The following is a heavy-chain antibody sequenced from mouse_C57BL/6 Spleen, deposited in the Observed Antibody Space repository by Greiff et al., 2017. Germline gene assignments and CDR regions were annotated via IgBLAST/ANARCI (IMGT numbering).Heavy chain of an antibody. CDR2: IYPGDGDT. D-gene: IGHD1-1*01. CDR1: GYAFSSYW. Sequence: VQLQQSGAELVKPGASVKISCKASGYAFSSYWMNWVKQRPGKGLEWIGQIYPGDGDTNYNGKFKGKATLTADKSSSTAYMQLSSLTSEDSAVXFCARRTYYYGSSFPFWGTGTTVTVSS. CDR3: ARRTYYYGSSFPF. J-gene: IGHJ1*03. V-gene: IGHV1-80*01.